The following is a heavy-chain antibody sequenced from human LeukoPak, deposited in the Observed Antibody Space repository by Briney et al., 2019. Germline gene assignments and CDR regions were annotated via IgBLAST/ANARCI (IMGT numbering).Heavy chain of an antibody. D-gene: IGHD4-23*01. Sequence: PSETPSLTCTVSGGSISSYYWSWIRQPPGKGLEWIGYIYYSGSTNYNPSLKSRVTISVDKSKNQFSLKLSSVTAADTAVYYCARMGSERDFGGNPYYFDYWGQGTLVTVSP. CDR2: IYYSGST. J-gene: IGHJ4*02. CDR3: ARMGSERDFGGNPYYFDY. CDR1: GGSISSYY. V-gene: IGHV4-59*12.